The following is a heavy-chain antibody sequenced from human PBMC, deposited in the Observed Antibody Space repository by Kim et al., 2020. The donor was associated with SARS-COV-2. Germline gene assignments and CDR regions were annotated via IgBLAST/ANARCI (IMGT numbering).Heavy chain of an antibody. CDR1: GYTFTSYG. V-gene: IGHV1-18*01. Sequence: ASVKVSCKASGYTFTSYGISWVRQAPGQGIEWMGWISAYNGNTNYAQKLQGRVTMTTDTSTSTAYMELRSLRSDDTAVYYCARSGFAQYCSSTSCYGLGGDYWGQGTLVTVSS. CDR2: ISAYNGNT. D-gene: IGHD2-2*01. CDR3: ARSGFAQYCSSTSCYGLGGDY. J-gene: IGHJ4*02.